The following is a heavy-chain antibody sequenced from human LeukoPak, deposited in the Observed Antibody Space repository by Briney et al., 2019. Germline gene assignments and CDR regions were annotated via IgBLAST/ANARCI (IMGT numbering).Heavy chain of an antibody. CDR3: ALYCRLSSNCGYYGMDV. CDR2: VSFRGST. D-gene: IGHD6-13*01. V-gene: IGHV4-59*08. CDR1: GRSMNNCY. Sequence: SDTICLAWIVSGRSMNNCYWRWMPQPSRKGLEWVGEVSFRGSTNYNPSLTSRVTISPDTSRNQFSLKLSSVTAADTAVYYCALYCRLSSNCGYYGMDVWGQGTTVTVSS. J-gene: IGHJ6*02.